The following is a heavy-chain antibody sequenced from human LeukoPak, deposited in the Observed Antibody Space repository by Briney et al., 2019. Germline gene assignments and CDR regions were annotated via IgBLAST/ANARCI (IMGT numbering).Heavy chain of an antibody. J-gene: IGHJ4*02. Sequence: GESLKISCKGSTYSFSSYWIGWVRQMPGKGLEWMGIIYPGDSDTRYSPSFQGQVTISADKSINTAYLQWTSLKASDTAMYYCARQSSSWPYYFDYWGQGTLVTVSS. CDR3: ARQSSSWPYYFDY. V-gene: IGHV5-51*01. CDR1: TYSFSSYW. D-gene: IGHD6-13*01. CDR2: IYPGDSDT.